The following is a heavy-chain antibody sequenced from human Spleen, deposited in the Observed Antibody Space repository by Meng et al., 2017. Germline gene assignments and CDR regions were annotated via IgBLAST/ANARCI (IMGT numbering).Heavy chain of an antibody. CDR3: AGRGDVDTPMAKQFDY. Sequence: GESPKISCKGSGYSFTNYWIGWVRQMPGKGLEWMGTIYPGDSDTKYSPSFQGQVTFSADKSISTAYLQWSSLKASDTAMYYCAGRGDVDTPMAKQFDYWGQGTLVTVSS. J-gene: IGHJ4*02. CDR2: IYPGDSDT. V-gene: IGHV5-51*01. CDR1: GYSFTNYW. D-gene: IGHD5-18*01.